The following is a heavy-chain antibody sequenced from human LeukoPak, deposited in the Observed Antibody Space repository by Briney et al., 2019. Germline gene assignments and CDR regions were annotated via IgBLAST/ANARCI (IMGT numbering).Heavy chain of an antibody. Sequence: GGSLRLSCAASGFTFSDYYMSWIRQAPGKGLEWVAVIWYDGSNKYYADSVKGRFTISRDNSTNTLYLQMNSLTTEDTALYYCAKDRLGKDYGDYDSTDYWGQGALVTVSA. J-gene: IGHJ4*02. V-gene: IGHV3-30*02. CDR1: GFTFSDYY. CDR2: IWYDGSNK. D-gene: IGHD4-17*01. CDR3: AKDRLGKDYGDYDSTDY.